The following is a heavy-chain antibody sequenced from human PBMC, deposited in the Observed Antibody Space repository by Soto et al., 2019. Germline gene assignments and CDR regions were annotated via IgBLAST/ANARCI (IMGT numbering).Heavy chain of an antibody. CDR1: GYTFTSYY. V-gene: IGHV1-46*03. CDR2: INPSGGST. D-gene: IGHD3-16*02. CDR3: AREALEGLDYIWGSYRRFDP. J-gene: IGHJ5*02. Sequence: ASVKVSCKASGYTFTSYYMHWVRQAPGQGLEWMGIINPSGGSTSYAQKFQGRVTMTRDTSTSTVYMELSSLRSEDTAVYYCAREALEGLDYIWGSYRRFDPWGQGNLVTVSS.